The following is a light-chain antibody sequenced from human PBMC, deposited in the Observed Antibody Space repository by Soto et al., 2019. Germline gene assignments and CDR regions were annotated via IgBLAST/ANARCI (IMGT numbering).Light chain of an antibody. J-gene: IGKJ5*01. CDR1: QSVSSS. CDR3: QQYNNWPIT. CDR2: GAS. Sequence: EIVITQSPVTLSVSPGARATLSRRSSQSVSSSRLAWYRQKPGQAPRLLIYGASTRATGIPARFSGSGSGTEFTLTISSLQSEDFAVYHCQQYNNWPITFGQVTRLEIK. V-gene: IGKV3-15*01.